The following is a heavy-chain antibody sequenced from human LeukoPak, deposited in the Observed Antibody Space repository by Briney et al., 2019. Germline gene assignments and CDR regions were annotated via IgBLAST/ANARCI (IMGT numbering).Heavy chain of an antibody. CDR2: IYYSGST. Sequence: SETLSLTCTVSGGSISSGSYYWSWIRQFPGKGLEWIGYIYYSGSTNYNPSLKSRVTISVDTSKHQFSLKLSSVTAADTAVYYCARPYTSGYRGAFDIWGQGTMVTVSS. J-gene: IGHJ3*02. CDR1: GGSISSGSYY. D-gene: IGHD6-19*01. V-gene: IGHV4-61*01. CDR3: ARPYTSGYRGAFDI.